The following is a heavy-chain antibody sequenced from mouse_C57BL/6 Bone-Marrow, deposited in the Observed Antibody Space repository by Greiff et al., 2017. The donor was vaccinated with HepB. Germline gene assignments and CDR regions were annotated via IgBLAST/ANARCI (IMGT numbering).Heavy chain of an antibody. J-gene: IGHJ1*03. CDR1: GFNIKNTY. V-gene: IGHV14-3*01. D-gene: IGHD2-5*01. CDR2: IDPANGNT. Sequence: EVQLQQSVAELVRPGASVKLSCTASGFNIKNTYMHWVKQRPEQGLEWIGRIDPANGNTKYAPKFQGKATITADTSSNTAYLHLTSLTSEDTAIYYCAGYSNYVWYFDVGGTGTTVTVSS. CDR3: AGYSNYVWYFDV.